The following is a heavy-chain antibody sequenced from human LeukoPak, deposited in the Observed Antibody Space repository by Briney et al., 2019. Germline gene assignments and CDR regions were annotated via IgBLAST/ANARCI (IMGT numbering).Heavy chain of an antibody. Sequence: ASVKVSCKASGYTFTGYYMHWVRQAPGQGLEWMGWINPNSGGTNYAQKLQGRATMTTGTSTSTAYMELRSLRSDDTAVYYCARGGYYYYYGMDVWGQGTTVTVSS. CDR2: INPNSGGT. CDR1: GYTFTGYY. V-gene: IGHV1-2*02. J-gene: IGHJ6*02. CDR3: ARGGYYYYYGMDV.